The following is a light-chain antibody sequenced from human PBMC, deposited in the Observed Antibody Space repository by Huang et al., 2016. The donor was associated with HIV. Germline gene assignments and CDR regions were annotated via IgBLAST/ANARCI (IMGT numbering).Light chain of an antibody. J-gene: IGKJ1*01. CDR1: QSVSSSY. Sequence: EIVLTQSPGTLSLSPGERATLSCRASQSVSSSYLAWYQQKPGQAPRLLIYGASSSATAIPDRFSGSGSGTDFTLTIDRLEPEDFAVYYCQQYGSSPPTFGQGTKVEIK. CDR3: QQYGSSPPT. CDR2: GAS. V-gene: IGKV3-20*01.